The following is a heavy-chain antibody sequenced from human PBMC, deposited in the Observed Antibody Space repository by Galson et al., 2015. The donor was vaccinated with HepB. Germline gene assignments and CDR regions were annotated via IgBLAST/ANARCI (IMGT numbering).Heavy chain of an antibody. J-gene: IGHJ5*02. CDR1: GFTFDDYA. CDR3: AKGEPYSGGWYAPPVA. CDR2: ISWNGDNI. V-gene: IGHV3-9*01. Sequence: LRLSCAASGFTFDDYAMHWVRQAPGKGLEWVSGISWNGDNIDYADSVKGRFTISRDNAKNSLYLQMNSLRAEDTALYYCAKGEPYSGGWYAPPVAWGQGTLVTVSS. D-gene: IGHD6-19*01.